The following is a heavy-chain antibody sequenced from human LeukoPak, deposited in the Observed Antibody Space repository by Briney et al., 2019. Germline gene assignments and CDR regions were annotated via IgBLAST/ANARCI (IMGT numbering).Heavy chain of an antibody. CDR2: IKSDGKT. D-gene: IGHD3-3*01. Sequence: GGSLRLSCKASGFTFSRYWMHWVRQAPGKGLVWVSRIKSDGKTNYADSVKGRFTISRDNAKNTVSLQMNSLRADDTGVYYCARAPSEVGGYYPEYFRHWGQGTLVTVSS. J-gene: IGHJ1*01. CDR3: ARAPSEVGGYYPEYFRH. CDR1: GFTFSRYW. V-gene: IGHV3-74*01.